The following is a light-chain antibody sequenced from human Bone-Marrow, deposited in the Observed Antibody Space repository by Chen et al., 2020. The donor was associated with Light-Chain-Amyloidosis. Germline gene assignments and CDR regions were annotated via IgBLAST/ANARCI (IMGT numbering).Light chain of an antibody. CDR3: QSADSSGTYEVI. CDR2: RDT. CDR1: DLPTKY. V-gene: IGLV3-25*03. Sequence: SYELTQPPSVSVSPVQTSRITCSGDDLPTKYAYWYQQKPGQAPVLVIHRDTERPSGISERCSGSSSGTTATLIISGVQAEDEADYHCQSADSSGTYEVIFGGGTKLTVL. J-gene: IGLJ2*01.